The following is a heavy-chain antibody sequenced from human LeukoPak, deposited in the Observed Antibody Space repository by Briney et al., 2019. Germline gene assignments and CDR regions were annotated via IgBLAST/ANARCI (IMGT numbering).Heavy chain of an antibody. CDR1: GFTFSNAW. J-gene: IGHJ4*02. CDR3: VTDTKLDYFDY. Sequence: GGSLRLSCAASGFTFSNAWMSWVRQAPGKGLEWVGRIKSKTDDGTTDYAAPVKGRFTISRDDSKNTLYLQMYSLKTDDTAVYYCVTDTKLDYFDYWGQGTPVTVSS. V-gene: IGHV3-15*01. D-gene: IGHD2-8*01. CDR2: IKSKTDDGTT.